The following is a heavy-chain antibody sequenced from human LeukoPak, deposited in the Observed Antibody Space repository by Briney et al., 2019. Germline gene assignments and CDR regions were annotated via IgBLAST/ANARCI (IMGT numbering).Heavy chain of an antibody. Sequence: SETLSLTCTVSGSSISSSGYYWGWIRQPPGKGLEWIASIYYSGSTYYNPSLKSRVTISVDTSKSQLSLKLSSLTAADTAVYYCARHEYSGSYYGLSWFDPWGQGTLVTVSS. V-gene: IGHV4-39*01. J-gene: IGHJ5*02. CDR3: ARHEYSGSYYGLSWFDP. CDR2: IYYSGST. CDR1: GSSISSSGYY. D-gene: IGHD1-26*01.